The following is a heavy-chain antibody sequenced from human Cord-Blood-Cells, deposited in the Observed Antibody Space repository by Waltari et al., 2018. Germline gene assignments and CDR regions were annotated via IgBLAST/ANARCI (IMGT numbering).Heavy chain of an antibody. Sequence: QLQLQESGPGLVKPSETLSFTCTVSGGSISSSSYYWGWIRQPPGKGLEWIGSIYYSGSPYYNPSLKSRVTISVDTSKNQFSLKLSSVTAADTAVYYCARRRSSSSWYFDLWGRGTLVTVSS. V-gene: IGHV4-39*01. CDR2: IYYSGSP. CDR1: GGSISSSSYY. CDR3: ARRRSSSSWYFDL. J-gene: IGHJ2*01. D-gene: IGHD6-6*01.